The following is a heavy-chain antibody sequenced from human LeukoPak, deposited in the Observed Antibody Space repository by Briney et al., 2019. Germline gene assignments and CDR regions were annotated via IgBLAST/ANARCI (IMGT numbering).Heavy chain of an antibody. V-gene: IGHV1-2*02. J-gene: IGHJ5*02. CDR3: ARWGPNIVVVPAAIGVNSFDP. CDR2: IKPNNGAT. CDR1: GYTFTTYY. D-gene: IGHD2-2*01. Sequence: ASVKVSCRASGYTFTTYYVHWMRQAPGQGPEWMGLIKPNNGATNYAQKFQGRVTMTRGTSISTAYMELNSLTYDDTAVYYCARWGPNIVVVPAAIGVNSFDPWGQGTLVTVS.